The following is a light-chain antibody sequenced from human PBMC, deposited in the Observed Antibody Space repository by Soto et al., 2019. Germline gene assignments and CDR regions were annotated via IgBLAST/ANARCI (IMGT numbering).Light chain of an antibody. Sequence: DIQMTQSPSTRSASVGDRVTMTCRASQSISNSLAWYQQKPGKAPKLLIYRASALQSGVPSRFSGSGSGTEFTLTIDSLQPDDSGTFYCQQYSTNPLTFGGGTKVDIK. CDR1: QSISNS. J-gene: IGKJ4*01. CDR3: QQYSTNPLT. CDR2: RAS. V-gene: IGKV1-5*03.